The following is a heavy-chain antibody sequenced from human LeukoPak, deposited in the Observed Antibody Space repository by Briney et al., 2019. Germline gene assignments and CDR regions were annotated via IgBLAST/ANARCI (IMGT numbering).Heavy chain of an antibody. CDR1: GVTISGNY. D-gene: IGHD1/OR15-1a*01. CDR2: INHSGRI. Sequence: SETLSLTSAVYGVTISGNYWVWIRQPPGQELEWWGEINHSGRISDHTSLGSRITIPLYTSKNQFALKLSSVTDADTAVYYCAEREHQGAERYANYWGQGTLVTVSS. CDR3: AEREHQGAERYANY. V-gene: IGHV4-34*08. J-gene: IGHJ4*02.